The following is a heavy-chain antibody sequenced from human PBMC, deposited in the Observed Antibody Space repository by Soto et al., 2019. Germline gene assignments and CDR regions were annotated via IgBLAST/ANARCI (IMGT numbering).Heavy chain of an antibody. CDR3: AKDRLAGGVDS. CDR2: VSATAGTT. J-gene: IGHJ4*02. V-gene: IGHV3-23*04. D-gene: IGHD3-16*01. CDR1: GFTFSNYA. Sequence: DVQLVDSGGGLVQPGGSLRLSCAASGFTFSNYAMSWVRQAPGKGLEWVALVSATAGTTYHTDSVKGRFTISRDNSRKAVYLQKNSLRDDDTAVYYCAKDRLAGGVDSWGQGTLVTVSS.